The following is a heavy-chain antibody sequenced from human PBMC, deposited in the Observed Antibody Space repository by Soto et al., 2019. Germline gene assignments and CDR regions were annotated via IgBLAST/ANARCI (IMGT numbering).Heavy chain of an antibody. CDR3: ARVGYSFGYYFDY. CDR2: IYYSGST. J-gene: IGHJ4*02. V-gene: IGHV4-59*01. CDR1: GCSIRGYY. Sequence: PSETLSLTCPVSGCSIRGYYWSWIRQPPGKGPDWIGHIYYSGSTTYNPSLKSRVTISVDTSKNQFSLKLSFVTAADTAVYYCARVGYSFGYYFDYWGQGTLVTVSS. D-gene: IGHD5-18*01.